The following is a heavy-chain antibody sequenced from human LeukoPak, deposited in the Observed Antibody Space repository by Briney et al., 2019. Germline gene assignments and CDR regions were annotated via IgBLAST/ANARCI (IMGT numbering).Heavy chain of an antibody. CDR3: ARDLTGTYFDY. CDR2: ISGSGGST. Sequence: GGSLGLSCAASGFTFSSYAMSWVRQAPGKGLEWVSAISGSGGSTYYADSVKGRFTISRDNAKNSLYLQMNSLRAEDTAVYYCARDLTGTYFDYWGQGTLVTVSS. J-gene: IGHJ4*02. D-gene: IGHD1-14*01. V-gene: IGHV3-23*01. CDR1: GFTFSSYA.